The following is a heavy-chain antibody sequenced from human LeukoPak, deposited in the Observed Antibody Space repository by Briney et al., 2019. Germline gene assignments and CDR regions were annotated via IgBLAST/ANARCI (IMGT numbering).Heavy chain of an antibody. J-gene: IGHJ4*02. V-gene: IGHV3-23*01. Sequence: PGGSLRLSCAASGFTFSNYAMGWVRQAPGKGLEWVSGIRVRDETYYADSVKGRFTISRDKSDNTLYLQMSGLRAEDTAVYYCAKDQEATVTTVDYWGQGTLVTVSS. D-gene: IGHD4-17*01. CDR2: IRVRDET. CDR3: AKDQEATVTTVDY. CDR1: GFTFSNYA.